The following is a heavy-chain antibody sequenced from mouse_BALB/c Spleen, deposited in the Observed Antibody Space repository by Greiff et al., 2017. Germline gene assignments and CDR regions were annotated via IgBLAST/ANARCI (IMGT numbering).Heavy chain of an antibody. Sequence: QVQLQQSGAELARPGASVKLSCKASGYTFTSYWMQWVKQRPGQGLEWIGAIYPGDGDTRYTQKFKGKATLTADKSSSTAYMQLSSLASEDSAVYYCASFGDYWGQGTSVTVSS. V-gene: IGHV1-87*01. CDR2: IYPGDGDT. CDR3: ASFGDY. CDR1: GYTFTSYW. J-gene: IGHJ4*01.